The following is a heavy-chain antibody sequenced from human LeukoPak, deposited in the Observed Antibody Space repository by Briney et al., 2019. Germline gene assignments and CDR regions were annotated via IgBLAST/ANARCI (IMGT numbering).Heavy chain of an antibody. CDR1: GGSISSYY. CDR2: IYYSGST. V-gene: IGHV4-59*01. CDR3: ARSGLDSRYYFGMDV. J-gene: IGHJ6*02. Sequence: SETLSLTCTVSGGSISSYYRSWIRQPPGGGLEWIGYIYYSGSTNYNPSLKRRVTISLDTSKSQFSLKLRSVTAADTAVYYCARSGLDSRYYFGMDVWGQGTTVTVSS. D-gene: IGHD5-12*01.